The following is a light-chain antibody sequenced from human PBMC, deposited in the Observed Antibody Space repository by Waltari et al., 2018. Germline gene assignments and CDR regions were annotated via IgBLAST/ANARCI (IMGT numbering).Light chain of an antibody. Sequence: SNELTQSPPVSVSPGQTARISCSEDAVPSEYAYWYQQKPAQAPILVIYKDKERPSGIPERFSASSSGTTATLTISGVQAEDEADYYCQTADSSGTVVFGGGTKLTVL. J-gene: IGLJ2*01. V-gene: IGLV3-25*03. CDR3: QTADSSGTVV. CDR1: AVPSEY. CDR2: KDK.